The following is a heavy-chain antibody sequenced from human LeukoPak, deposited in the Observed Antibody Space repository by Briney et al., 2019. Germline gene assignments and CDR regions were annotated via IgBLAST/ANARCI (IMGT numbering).Heavy chain of an antibody. J-gene: IGHJ6*03. CDR1: GGTFSSYA. CDR2: IIPIFGTA. CDR3: ATIRFLEWFDYYYYYYIDV. V-gene: IGHV1-69*13. D-gene: IGHD3-3*01. Sequence: SVKVSCKASGGTFSSYAISWVLQAPGQGLEWMGGIIPIFGTANYAQKFQGRVTITADESTSTAYMELSSLRSEDTAVYYCATIRFLEWFDYYYYYYIDVWGKGTTVTVSS.